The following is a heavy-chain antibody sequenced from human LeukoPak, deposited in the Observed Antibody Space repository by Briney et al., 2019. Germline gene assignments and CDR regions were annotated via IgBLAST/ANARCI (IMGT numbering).Heavy chain of an antibody. CDR2: ISTSSSYT. CDR3: ARVSSYGSTHPDY. CDR1: GFTFSDYY. V-gene: IGHV3-11*06. D-gene: IGHD5-18*01. Sequence: GGSLRLSCAASGFTFSDYYMSWIRQAPGKGLEWISYISTSSSYTNYADSGKGRFTISRDNAKSSLYLQMNSLRAEDTAVYYCARVSSYGSTHPDYWGQGTLVTVSS. J-gene: IGHJ4*02.